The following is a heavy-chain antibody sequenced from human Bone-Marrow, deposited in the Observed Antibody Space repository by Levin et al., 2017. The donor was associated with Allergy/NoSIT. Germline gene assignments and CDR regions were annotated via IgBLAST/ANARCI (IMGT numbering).Heavy chain of an antibody. J-gene: IGHJ4*02. Sequence: SVKVSCKASGGTFSSYAISWVRQAPGQGLEWMGGIIPIFGTANYAQKFQGRVTITADESTSTAYMELSSLRSEDTAVYYCASVWGSSGYYLNYFDYWGQGTLVTVSS. CDR3: ASVWGSSGYYLNYFDY. CDR2: IIPIFGTA. D-gene: IGHD3-22*01. CDR1: GGTFSSYA. V-gene: IGHV1-69*13.